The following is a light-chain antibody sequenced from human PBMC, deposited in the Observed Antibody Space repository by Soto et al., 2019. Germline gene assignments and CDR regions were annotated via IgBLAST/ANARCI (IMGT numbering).Light chain of an antibody. J-gene: IGLJ1*01. CDR2: SNN. Sequence: QSVLTQPPSASGTPGQRVTISCSGSSSNIGSNTVNWYQQLPGTAPKLLIYSNNQRPSGVPDRFSGSKSGTSASLAIRGLQSEDEADYYCAAWDDSLNGLVFGTGTKLTVL. CDR3: AAWDDSLNGLV. V-gene: IGLV1-44*01. CDR1: SSNIGSNT.